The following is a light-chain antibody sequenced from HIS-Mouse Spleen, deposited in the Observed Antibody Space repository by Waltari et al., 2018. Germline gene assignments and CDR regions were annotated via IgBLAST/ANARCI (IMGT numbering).Light chain of an antibody. V-gene: IGKV1-8*01. CDR3: QQYYSYSYT. J-gene: IGKJ2*01. CDR1: QGISSY. Sequence: AIRMTQSPSSFSASTGDRVTITCRASQGISSYLAWYQQKPGKVPKLLIYAASTLQSGVPSRFSGSGSGTDFTLTISCLQSEDFATYYCQQYYSYSYTFGQGTKLEIK. CDR2: AAS.